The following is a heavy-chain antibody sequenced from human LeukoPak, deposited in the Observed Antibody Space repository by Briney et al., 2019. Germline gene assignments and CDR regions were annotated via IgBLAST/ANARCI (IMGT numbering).Heavy chain of an antibody. D-gene: IGHD1-26*01. CDR1: GASLSNYY. Sequence: SETLSLTCSVSGASLSNYYWGWLRKSPGEGMEWIGYISDTGKTDSNPSLKSRVTISLGTSKTQFSLRLRSVTAADSAVYYCATGYYEPFATWGPGILVTVSS. CDR2: ISDTGKT. CDR3: ATGYYEPFAT. V-gene: IGHV4-59*01. J-gene: IGHJ5*02.